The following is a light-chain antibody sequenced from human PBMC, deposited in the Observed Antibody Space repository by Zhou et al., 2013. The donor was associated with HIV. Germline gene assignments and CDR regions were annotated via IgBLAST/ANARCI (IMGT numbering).Light chain of an antibody. CDR2: YGS. Sequence: DIVMTQSPLSLTVTPGEPASISCRSSYSLLAGNGHNYLNWYVQKPGQSPQLLMYYGSSRPSGVPDRFSGSGSGTDFTLKITRVEAEDVGIYYCTQATQFPYTFGQGTKLEIK. CDR1: YSLLAGNGHNY. J-gene: IGKJ2*01. V-gene: IGKV2-28*01. CDR3: TQATQFPYT.